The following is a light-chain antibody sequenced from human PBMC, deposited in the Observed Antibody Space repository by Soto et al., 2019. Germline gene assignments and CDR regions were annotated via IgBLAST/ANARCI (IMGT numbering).Light chain of an antibody. V-gene: IGLV2-23*02. CDR2: EVS. CDR3: CSYAGTSTHTV. Sequence: QSVLTQPASVSGSPGQSITISCTGTSSDVGGYNLVSWYQQHPGKAPKLMISEVSKRPSGISDRFSGSKSGSTASLTISGLQAEDEADYYCCSYAGTSTHTVFGGGTQL. J-gene: IGLJ7*01. CDR1: SSDVGGYNL.